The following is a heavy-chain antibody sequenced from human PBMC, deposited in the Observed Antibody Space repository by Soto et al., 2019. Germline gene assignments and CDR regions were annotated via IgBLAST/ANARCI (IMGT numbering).Heavy chain of an antibody. CDR3: AKDFKVSGGHYESLNYYYGMDV. V-gene: IGHV3-30*18. CDR1: GFTFSAFG. D-gene: IGHD3-10*01. J-gene: IGHJ6*02. CDR2: ISYYGILK. Sequence: QVHLVEAGGGVVQPGRSLRLSCAVSGFTFSAFGMHWVRQAPGKGLEWVAIISYYGILKYYADSVKGRFTISRDTSKGALYLQMNSLTPEDTAVYYCAKDFKVSGGHYESLNYYYGMDVWGQGTTVTVSS.